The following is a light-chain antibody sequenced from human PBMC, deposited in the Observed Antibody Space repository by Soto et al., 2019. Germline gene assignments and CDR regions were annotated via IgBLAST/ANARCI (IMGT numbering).Light chain of an antibody. CDR2: ANN. CDR1: SSNIGAGYD. CDR3: QSYDSSLSGSGV. V-gene: IGLV1-40*01. Sequence: QSVLTQPPSVSGAPGQRVTISCSGSSSNIGAGYDVPWYQQLPGTAPKLLISANNIRPSGVPDRFSGSKSGTSAALAITGLQAEDEADYYCQSYDSSLSGSGVFGGGTKLTVL. J-gene: IGLJ3*02.